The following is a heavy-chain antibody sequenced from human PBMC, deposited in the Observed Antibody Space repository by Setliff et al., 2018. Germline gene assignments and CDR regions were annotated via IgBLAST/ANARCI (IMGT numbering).Heavy chain of an antibody. CDR3: ARDRGSGSYFLRYFDY. Sequence: PGESLKTSCAASGFAFNTYWMHWVRQVPGKGLVWVARINGDGSVANYADAVKGRFTISRNDSKNTAYLQMNSLRAEDTAVYYCARDRGSGSYFLRYFDYWGQGTLVTVSS. CDR2: INGDGSVA. D-gene: IGHD1-26*01. CDR1: GFAFNTYW. J-gene: IGHJ4*02. V-gene: IGHV3-74*01.